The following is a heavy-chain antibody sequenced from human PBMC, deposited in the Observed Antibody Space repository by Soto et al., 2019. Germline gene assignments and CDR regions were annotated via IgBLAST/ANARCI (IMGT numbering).Heavy chain of an antibody. CDR2: INPKFGDT. D-gene: IGHD3-10*01. CDR3: ARNMVYYYGPGSGNGHGV. Sequence: QVQLVQSGAEVKEPGESVRVSCEASGYTFTAYYIHWVRQAPGQGLEWMGWINPKFGDTTYAQDFQGRLTLTRDMSISTVYLDLSRLTSDDTAIYYCARNMVYYYGPGSGNGHGVWGQGTTVNVFS. V-gene: IGHV1-2*02. J-gene: IGHJ6*02. CDR1: GYTFTAYY.